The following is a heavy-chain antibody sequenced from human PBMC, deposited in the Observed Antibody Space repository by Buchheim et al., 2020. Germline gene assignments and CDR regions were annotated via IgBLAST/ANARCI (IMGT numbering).Heavy chain of an antibody. J-gene: IGHJ6*02. V-gene: IGHV4-34*01. CDR3: ASLVLGARSAYYYGMDV. Sequence: QVQLQQWGAGLLKPSETLSLTCAVYGGPFSGYYWSWIRQPPGKGLEWIGEINHSGSTNYNPSLKSRVTLSVDPSTNQLSLKLSSVTAADTAVYYCASLVLGARSAYYYGMDVWGQGTT. CDR1: GGPFSGYY. CDR2: INHSGST. D-gene: IGHD5-12*01.